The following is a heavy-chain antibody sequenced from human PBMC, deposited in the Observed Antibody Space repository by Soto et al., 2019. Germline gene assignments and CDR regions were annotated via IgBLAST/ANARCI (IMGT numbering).Heavy chain of an antibody. CDR2: IWYDGSNK. V-gene: IGHV3-33*01. CDR1: GFTFSSYG. CDR3: ARSTGYCSGGSCTHYYYGMDV. D-gene: IGHD2-15*01. J-gene: IGHJ6*02. Sequence: GGSLRLSCAASGFTFSSYGMHWVRQAPGKGLEWVAVIWYDGSNKYYADSVKGRFTISRDNSKNTLYLQMNSLRAEDTAVYYCARSTGYCSGGSCTHYYYGMDVWGQGTTVTVSS.